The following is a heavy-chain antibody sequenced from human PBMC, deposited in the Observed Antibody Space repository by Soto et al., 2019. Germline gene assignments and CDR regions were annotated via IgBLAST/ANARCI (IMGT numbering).Heavy chain of an antibody. CDR3: ARKVSGSTGRPDLWYFDL. D-gene: IGHD3-10*01. V-gene: IGHV3-23*01. J-gene: IGHJ2*01. Sequence: VQLLDSGGGLVQPGGSLRLSCAASGFSFSGYALTWVRQAPGKGLEWVSAISGGGDATFYADSVKGRFTISRDNSKNTLYLQMNTLRAEDTALYYCARKVSGSTGRPDLWYFDLWGRGTLVTVSS. CDR2: ISGGGDAT. CDR1: GFSFSGYA.